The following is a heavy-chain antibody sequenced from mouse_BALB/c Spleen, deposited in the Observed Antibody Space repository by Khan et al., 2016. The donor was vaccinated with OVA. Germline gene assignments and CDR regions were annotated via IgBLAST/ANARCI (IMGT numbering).Heavy chain of an antibody. CDR2: INPSTGYT. J-gene: IGHJ4*01. V-gene: IGHV1-7*01. CDR3: ARYYGFAMDY. Sequence: VKLLESGAELAKPGASVKMSCKASGYTFTSYWMHWVKQRPGQGLEWIGYINPSTGYTEYNQKFKDKATLTADKSSSTAYMQLSSLTSEDSAVYYCARYYGFAMDYWGQGTSVTVSS. CDR1: GYTFTSYW. D-gene: IGHD1-2*01.